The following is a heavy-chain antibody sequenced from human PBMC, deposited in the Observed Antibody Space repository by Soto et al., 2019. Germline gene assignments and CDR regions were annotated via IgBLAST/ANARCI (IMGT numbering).Heavy chain of an antibody. CDR2: IYYSGST. CDR3: ARHGVGVVIWYYFDY. Sequence: PSETLSLTCTVSGGSISSYYWSWIRQPPGKGLEWIGYIYYSGSTNYNPSLKSRVTISVDTSKNQFSLKLSSVTAADTAVYYCARHGVGVVIWYYFDYWGQGTLVTVSS. V-gene: IGHV4-59*08. D-gene: IGHD3-3*01. J-gene: IGHJ4*02. CDR1: GGSISSYY.